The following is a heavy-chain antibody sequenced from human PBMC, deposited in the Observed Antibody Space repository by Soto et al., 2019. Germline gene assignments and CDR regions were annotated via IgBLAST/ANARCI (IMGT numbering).Heavy chain of an antibody. D-gene: IGHD4-17*01. Sequence: QVQLQESGPGLVKPSETLSLTCTVSGGSISSYYWSWIRPPPGKGLVWIGYIYYSGSTNYKPSLRSRVTKSVDTSKNQFSLKLRSVTAADTAVYYCARDFTEDGDDGGYFDYWGQGTLVTVSS. V-gene: IGHV4-59*01. CDR3: ARDFTEDGDDGGYFDY. CDR2: IYYSGST. J-gene: IGHJ4*02. CDR1: GGSISSYY.